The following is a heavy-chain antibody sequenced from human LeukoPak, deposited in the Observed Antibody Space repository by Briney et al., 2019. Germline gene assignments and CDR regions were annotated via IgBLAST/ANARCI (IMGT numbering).Heavy chain of an antibody. D-gene: IGHD6-13*01. Sequence: GGSLRLSCAASGFTVSSNYMSWVRQAPGKGLEWVSVIYSGGSTYYADSVKGRFTISRDNSKNTLYLQMNGLRAEDTAVYYCARDSGSSSWYHYFDYWGQGTLVTVSS. V-gene: IGHV3-53*01. CDR2: IYSGGST. J-gene: IGHJ4*02. CDR1: GFTVSSNY. CDR3: ARDSGSSSWYHYFDY.